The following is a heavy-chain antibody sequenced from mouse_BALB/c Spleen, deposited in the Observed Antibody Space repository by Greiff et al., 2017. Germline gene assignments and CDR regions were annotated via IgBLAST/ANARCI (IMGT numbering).Heavy chain of an antibody. D-gene: IGHD2-14*01. CDR2: ISTYYGDA. J-gene: IGHJ4*01. CDR1: GYTFTDYA. V-gene: IGHV1S137*01. CDR3: ARRRYDVYAMDY. Sequence: QVQLQQSGAELVRPGVSVKISCKGSGYTFTDYAMHWVKQSHAKSLEWIGVISTYYGDASYNQKFKGKATMTVDKSSSTAYMELARLTSEDSAIYYCARRRYDVYAMDYWGQGTSVTVSS.